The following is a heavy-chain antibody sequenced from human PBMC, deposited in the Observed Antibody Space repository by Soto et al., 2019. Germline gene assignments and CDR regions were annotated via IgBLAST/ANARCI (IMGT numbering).Heavy chain of an antibody. CDR2: MNPGSGDA. Sequence: ASVKVSCKASGYSFTNNDVTWVRQATGQGLEWMGWMNPGSGDAGYAQKFQGRVTMTRDISIATAYMELSSLRSEDTAVYYCARGLVSSYNWNGPLDYWGQGTLVTVSS. V-gene: IGHV1-8*01. CDR1: GYSFTNND. D-gene: IGHD1-1*01. CDR3: ARGLVSSYNWNGPLDY. J-gene: IGHJ4*02.